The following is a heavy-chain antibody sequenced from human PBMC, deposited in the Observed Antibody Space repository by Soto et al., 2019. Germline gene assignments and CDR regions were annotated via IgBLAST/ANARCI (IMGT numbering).Heavy chain of an antibody. CDR2: ISYDGSNK. CDR1: GFTFSSYA. CDR3: ARDLDY. J-gene: IGHJ4*02. Sequence: QVQLVESGGGVVQPGRSLRLSCAASGFTFSSYAMHWVRQAPGKGLEWVAVISYDGSNKYYADSVKGRFTISRDNSKNTLFLQMNCLRAEDTAVYYCARDLDYWGQGTLVTVAA. V-gene: IGHV3-30-3*01.